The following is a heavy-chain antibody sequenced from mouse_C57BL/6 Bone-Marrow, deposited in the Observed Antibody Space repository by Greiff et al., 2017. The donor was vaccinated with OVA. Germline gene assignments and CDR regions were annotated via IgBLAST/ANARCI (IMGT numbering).Heavy chain of an antibody. CDR2: ISRGGDYI. D-gene: IGHD1-1*01. CDR1: GFTFSSYA. CDR3: TRVLWITTVVATGVDY. J-gene: IGHJ2*01. V-gene: IGHV5-9-1*02. Sequence: EVKLMESGEGLVKPGGSLKLSCAASGFTFSSYAMSWVRQTPEKRLEWVGYISRGGDYIYYADTVKGRFTISRDNARNTLYLQMSSLKSEDTAMYYCTRVLWITTVVATGVDYWGQGTTLTVSS.